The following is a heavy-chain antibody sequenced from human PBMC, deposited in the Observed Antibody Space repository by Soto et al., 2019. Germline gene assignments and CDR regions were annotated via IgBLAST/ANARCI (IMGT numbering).Heavy chain of an antibody. CDR1: GFTFNNFW. J-gene: IGHJ4*02. CDR3: ARGGWLAY. Sequence: GGSLRLSCAASGFTFNNFWMSWVRQAPGKGLEWVANIKEDGSDKNHVDSVKGRFTISRDNAKNLVYLQMNNLRAEDTAMYYCARGGWLAYRGQGTHVTVSS. D-gene: IGHD6-19*01. CDR2: IKEDGSDK. V-gene: IGHV3-7*05.